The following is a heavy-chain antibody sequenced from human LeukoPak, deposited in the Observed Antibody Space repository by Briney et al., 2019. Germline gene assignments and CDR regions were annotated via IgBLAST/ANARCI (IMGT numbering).Heavy chain of an antibody. Sequence: GGSLRLSCAASGFTFSSYSMNWVRQAPGKGLGWVSTISGSGTGTYYADSVKGRFTISRDNSKNTLYLQMNSLGAEDTAIYYCAKGSMGVILAPFDSWGQGSLVTVSS. J-gene: IGHJ4*02. CDR2: ISGSGTGT. CDR1: GFTFSSYS. V-gene: IGHV3-23*01. CDR3: AKGSMGVILAPFDS. D-gene: IGHD3-10*01.